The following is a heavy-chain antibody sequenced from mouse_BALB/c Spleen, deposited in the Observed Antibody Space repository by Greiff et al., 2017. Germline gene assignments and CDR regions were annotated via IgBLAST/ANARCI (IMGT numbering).Heavy chain of an antibody. V-gene: IGHV5-4*02. D-gene: IGHD2-14*01. CDR1: GFTFSDYY. Sequence: EVQLVESGGGLVKPGGSLKLSCAASGFTFSDYYMYWVRQTPEKRLEWVATISDGGSYTYYPDSVKGRFTISRDNAKNNLYLQMSSLKSEDTAMYYCARDLRYDDWYFDVWGAGTTVTVSS. J-gene: IGHJ1*01. CDR3: ARDLRYDDWYFDV. CDR2: ISDGGSYT.